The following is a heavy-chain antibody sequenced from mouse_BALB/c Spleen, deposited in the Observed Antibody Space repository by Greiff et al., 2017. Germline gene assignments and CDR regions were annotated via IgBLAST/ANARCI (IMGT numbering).Heavy chain of an antibody. D-gene: IGHD1-1*01. Sequence: EVQLQQSGPGLVKPSQSLSLTCSVTGYSITSGYYWNWIRQFPGNKLEWMGYISYDGSNNYNPSLKNRISITRDTSKNQFFLKLNSVTTEDTATYYCAREIYYGSSYYYAMDYWGQGTSVIVSS. CDR2: ISYDGSN. CDR1: GYSITSGYY. V-gene: IGHV3-6*02. CDR3: AREIYYGSSYYYAMDY. J-gene: IGHJ4*01.